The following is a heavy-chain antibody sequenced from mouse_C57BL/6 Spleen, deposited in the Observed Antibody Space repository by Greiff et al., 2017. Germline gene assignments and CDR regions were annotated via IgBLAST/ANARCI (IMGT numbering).Heavy chain of an antibody. CDR3: ARFITTVVAPYYFDY. D-gene: IGHD1-1*01. CDR2: IYPGSGST. CDR1: GYTFTSYW. Sequence: QVQLQQPGAELVKPGASVKMSCKASGYTFTSYWITWVKQRPGQGLEWIGDIYPGSGSTNYNEKFKSKATLTVDTSSSTAYMQLSSLTSEDSAVYYCARFITTVVAPYYFDYWGQGTTLTVPS. V-gene: IGHV1-55*01. J-gene: IGHJ2*01.